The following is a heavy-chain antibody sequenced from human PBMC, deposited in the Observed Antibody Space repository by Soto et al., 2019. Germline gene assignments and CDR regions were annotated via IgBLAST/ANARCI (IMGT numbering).Heavy chain of an antibody. Sequence: CRRLPCSASGIRLYSYNMYWDRQAPGKDLDWVAVSWHDGSNKYYGDSVNVLFTISRYNSKDRLYLELNTLSAEYTAVYYLGRQERYSFGRFDEDWGEGTLVAV. J-gene: IGHJ4*02. CDR1: GIRLYSYN. V-gene: IGHV3-33*01. CDR3: GRQERYSFGRFDED. CDR2: SWHDGSNK. D-gene: IGHD5-18*01.